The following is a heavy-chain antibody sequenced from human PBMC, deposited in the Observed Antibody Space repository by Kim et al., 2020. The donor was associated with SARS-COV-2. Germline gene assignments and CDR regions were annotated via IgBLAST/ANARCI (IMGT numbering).Heavy chain of an antibody. V-gene: IGHV4-31*03. Sequence: SETLSLTCTVSGGSISSGGYYWSWIRQHPGKGLEWIGYIYYSGSTYYNPSLKSRVTISVDTSKNQFSLKLSSVTAADTAVYYCARASRGAYTIFGDINWFDPWGQRPLVTVSS. CDR1: GGSISSGGYY. J-gene: IGHJ5*02. CDR3: ARASRGAYTIFGDINWFDP. CDR2: IYYSGST. D-gene: IGHD3-3*01.